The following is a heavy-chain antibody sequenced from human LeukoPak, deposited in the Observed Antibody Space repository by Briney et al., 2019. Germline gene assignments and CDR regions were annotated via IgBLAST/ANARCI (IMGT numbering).Heavy chain of an antibody. CDR1: GYTFTGYY. D-gene: IGHD2-8*01. V-gene: IGHV1-2*02. CDR3: ARGAGGGYCTNGVCYTGKDY. CDR2: INPNSGGT. Sequence: GASVKVSCKASGYTFTGYYMHWVRQAPGQGLEWMGWINPNSGGTNYAQKFQGRVTMTRDTSISTAYMELSRLRSDDTAVYYCARGAGGGYCTNGVCYTGKDYWGQGTLVTVSS. J-gene: IGHJ4*02.